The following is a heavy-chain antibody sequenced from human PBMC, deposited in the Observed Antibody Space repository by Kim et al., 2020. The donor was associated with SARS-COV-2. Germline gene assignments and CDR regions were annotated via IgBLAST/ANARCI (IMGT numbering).Heavy chain of an antibody. J-gene: IGHJ4*03. CDR3: ARGLVVIGSCYDQ. V-gene: IGHV4-30-2*05. D-gene: IGHD2-21*01. Sequence: TPSLKSRVLMSLDSSKNQFSLKLKSVNAADTAVYYCARGLVVIGSCYDQWGQGTLVTVSS.